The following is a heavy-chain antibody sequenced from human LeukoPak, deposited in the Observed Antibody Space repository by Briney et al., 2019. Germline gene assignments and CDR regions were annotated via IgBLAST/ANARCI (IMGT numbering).Heavy chain of an antibody. D-gene: IGHD3-22*01. J-gene: IGHJ4*02. Sequence: SQTLSLTCTVSGGSISSGSYYWSWIRQPAGKGLEWFGRIYTSGSTNYTPSLKPRIAISVDTSKNQITLKLSSVTAGDTAVYSCAGPHYESSGHYFDNWGQGTLVTVSS. CDR2: IYTSGST. V-gene: IGHV4-61*02. CDR1: GGSISSGSYY. CDR3: AGPHYESSGHYFDN.